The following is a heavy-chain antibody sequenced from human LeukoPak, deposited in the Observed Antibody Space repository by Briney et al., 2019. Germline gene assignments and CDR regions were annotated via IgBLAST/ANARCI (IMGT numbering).Heavy chain of an antibody. CDR1: GYTLTELS. CDR3: ARGGLLLWFGEPSAFDI. Sequence: ASVKVSCKVSGYTLTELSMHWVRQAPGKGLEWMGGFDPEDGETIYAQKFQGRVTMTEDTSTDTAYMELSRLRSDDTAVYYCARGGLLLWFGEPSAFDIWGQGTMVTVSS. V-gene: IGHV1-24*01. CDR2: FDPEDGET. J-gene: IGHJ3*02. D-gene: IGHD3-10*01.